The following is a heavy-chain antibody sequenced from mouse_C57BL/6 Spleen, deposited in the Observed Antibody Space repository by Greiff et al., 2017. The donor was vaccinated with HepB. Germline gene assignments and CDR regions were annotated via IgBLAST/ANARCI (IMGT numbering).Heavy chain of an antibody. CDR3: ARCLDGSSFLFAY. V-gene: IGHV1-55*01. CDR2: IYPGSGST. Sequence: QVQLQQPGAELVKPGASVKMSCKASGYTFTSYWITWVKQRPGQGLEWIGDIYPGSGSTNYNEKFKSKATLTVDTSSSTAYMQLSSLTSEDSAVYYCARCLDGSSFLFAYWGQGTLVTVSA. J-gene: IGHJ3*01. CDR1: GYTFTSYW. D-gene: IGHD1-1*01.